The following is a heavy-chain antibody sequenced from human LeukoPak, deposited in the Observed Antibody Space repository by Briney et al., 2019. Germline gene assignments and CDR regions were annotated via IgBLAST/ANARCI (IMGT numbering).Heavy chain of an antibody. J-gene: IGHJ6*04. V-gene: IGHV3-7*03. CDR1: GFTFSSYW. CDR2: IKQDGSEK. Sequence: PGGALRLSCAASGFTFSSYWMSWVRQAPGKGLEWVSNIKQDGSEKYYVDSVKGRFTISRDNAKNSLYLQMNSLRAEDTAVYYCARDAATGTTYYYYGMDVWGKGTMVTVSS. CDR3: ARDAATGTTYYYYGMDV. D-gene: IGHD1-1*01.